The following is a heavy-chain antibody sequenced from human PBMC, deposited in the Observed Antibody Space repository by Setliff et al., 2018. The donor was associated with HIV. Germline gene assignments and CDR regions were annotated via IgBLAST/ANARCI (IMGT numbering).Heavy chain of an antibody. J-gene: IGHJ3*02. CDR3: TRDKGYAFDI. CDR1: GFTFSDHY. Sequence: GGSLRLSCAASGFTFSDHYMDWVRQAPGKGLEWVGRIRNKVNNYITDYAASVRGRCTISRDDSKNSVYLQMNSLKTEDTAVYYCTRDKGYAFDIWGQGTMVTVSS. CDR2: IRNKVNNYIT. D-gene: IGHD5-18*01. V-gene: IGHV3-72*01.